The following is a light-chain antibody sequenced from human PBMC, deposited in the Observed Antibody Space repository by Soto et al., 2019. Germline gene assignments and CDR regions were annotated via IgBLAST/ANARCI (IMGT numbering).Light chain of an antibody. V-gene: IGKV3-15*01. Sequence: IVLTQSPGTLSLSPGERAALSCRASRTISENLVWYQQKPGQAPRLLIYGASTRVTGIPARFSGSGSGAEYFLTISSLQSEDFAVYYCQQYHNWPLITFGQGTRLEIK. J-gene: IGKJ5*01. CDR1: RTISEN. CDR3: QQYHNWPLIT. CDR2: GAS.